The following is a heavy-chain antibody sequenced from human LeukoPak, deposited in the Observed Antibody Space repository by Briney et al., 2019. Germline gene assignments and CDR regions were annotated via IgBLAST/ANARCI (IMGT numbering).Heavy chain of an antibody. D-gene: IGHD6-13*01. Sequence: GGSLRLSCAASGFTFSSYAMSWVRQAPGKGLEWVSAISGSGGSTYYADSVKGRFTIPRDNSKNTLYLQMNSLRAEDTAVYYCANRIAATGVVYWGQGTLVTVSS. CDR2: ISGSGGST. J-gene: IGHJ4*02. CDR1: GFTFSSYA. CDR3: ANRIAATGVVY. V-gene: IGHV3-23*01.